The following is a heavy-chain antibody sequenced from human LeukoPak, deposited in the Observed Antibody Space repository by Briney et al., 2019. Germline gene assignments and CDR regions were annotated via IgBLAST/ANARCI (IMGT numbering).Heavy chain of an antibody. CDR2: IYYSGST. CDR1: GGSISSGGYY. Sequence: NPSETLSLTCTVSGGSISSGGYYWSWIRQHPGKGLEWIGYIYYSGSTYYNPSLKSRVTISVDTSKNQFSLKLSSVTAADTAVYYCARIITFGGVIVIPVPDTFDIWGQETMVTVSS. CDR3: ARIITFGGVIVIPVPDTFDI. V-gene: IGHV4-31*03. D-gene: IGHD3-16*02. J-gene: IGHJ3*02.